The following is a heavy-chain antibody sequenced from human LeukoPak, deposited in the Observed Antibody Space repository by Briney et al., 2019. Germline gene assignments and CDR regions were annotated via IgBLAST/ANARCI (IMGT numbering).Heavy chain of an antibody. J-gene: IGHJ4*02. CDR2: IKQDGSEK. V-gene: IGHV3-7*04. Sequence: GGSLRLSCAASGFTISNYWMSWVRQAQGKGLEWVANIKQDGSEKYYVDSVKGRFTISRDNAKNSLYLQMNSLRAEDTAVYYCARDHCSSTTCYGDDYWGQGTLVTVSS. CDR1: GFTISNYW. CDR3: ARDHCSSTTCYGDDY. D-gene: IGHD2-2*01.